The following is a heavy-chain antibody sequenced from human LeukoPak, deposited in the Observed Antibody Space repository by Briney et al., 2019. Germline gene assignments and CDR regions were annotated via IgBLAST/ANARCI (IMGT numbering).Heavy chain of an antibody. V-gene: IGHV4-34*01. Sequence: SETLSLTCAVYGGSFSGYYWSWIRQPPGKGLEWIGEINHSGSTNYNPSLKGRVTISVDTSKNQFSLKLSSVTAADTAVYYCARGWDSGSYVSAFDIWGQGTMVTVSS. D-gene: IGHD1-26*01. J-gene: IGHJ3*02. CDR3: ARGWDSGSYVSAFDI. CDR2: INHSGST. CDR1: GGSFSGYY.